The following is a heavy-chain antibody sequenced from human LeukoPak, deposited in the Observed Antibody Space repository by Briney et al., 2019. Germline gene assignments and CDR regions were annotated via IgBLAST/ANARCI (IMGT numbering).Heavy chain of an antibody. CDR2: IYYSGST. V-gene: IGHV4-31*02. CDR1: GFTFRTYA. Sequence: LRLSCTASGFTFRTYAMNWVRQAPGKGLEWIGYIYYSGSTYYNPSLKSRVTISVDTSKNQFSLKLSSVTAADTAVYYCARARVTVTTGGRYFDLWGRGTLVTVSS. J-gene: IGHJ2*01. CDR3: ARARVTVTTGGRYFDL. D-gene: IGHD4-17*01.